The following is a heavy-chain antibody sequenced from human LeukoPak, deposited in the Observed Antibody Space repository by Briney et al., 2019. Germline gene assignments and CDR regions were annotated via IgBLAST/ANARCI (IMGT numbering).Heavy chain of an antibody. J-gene: IGHJ6*02. CDR1: GYTFTSYG. Sequence: ASVKVSCKASGYTFTSYGISWVRQAPGQGLEWMGWINPNSGGTNYARKFQGWVTMTRDTSISTVYMELSRLRSDDTAVYYCARERIAAAGGDYYYYYGMDVWGQGTTVTVSS. V-gene: IGHV1-2*04. D-gene: IGHD6-13*01. CDR2: INPNSGGT. CDR3: ARERIAAAGGDYYYYYGMDV.